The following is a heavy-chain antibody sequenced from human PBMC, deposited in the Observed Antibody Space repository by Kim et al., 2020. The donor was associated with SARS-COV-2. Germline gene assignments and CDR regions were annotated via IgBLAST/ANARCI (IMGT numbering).Heavy chain of an antibody. D-gene: IGHD2-21*01. J-gene: IGHJ4*02. V-gene: IGHV7-4-1*02. Sequence: AQSFTGRFVFSLDTSVSTAYLQISSLKAEDTAVYYCARDFGQPPLGIPDYWGQGTLVTVSS. CDR3: ARDFGQPPLGIPDY.